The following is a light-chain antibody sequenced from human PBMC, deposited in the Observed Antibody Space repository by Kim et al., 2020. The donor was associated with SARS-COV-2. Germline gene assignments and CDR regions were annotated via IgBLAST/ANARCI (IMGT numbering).Light chain of an antibody. V-gene: IGLV1-51*01. J-gene: IGLJ1*01. CDR2: DNN. Sequence: QKGTISCTGSSSNIGNNYVSWYRQLPGTAPILLIYDNNKRPSGIPDRFSGSKSGTSATLGITGLQTGDEADYYCGTWDNSLSAGYVFGTGTKVTVL. CDR1: SSNIGNNY. CDR3: GTWDNSLSAGYV.